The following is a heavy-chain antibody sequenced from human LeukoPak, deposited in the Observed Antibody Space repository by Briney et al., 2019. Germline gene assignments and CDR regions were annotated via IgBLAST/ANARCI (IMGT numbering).Heavy chain of an antibody. Sequence: ASVKVSCKASGYTFTGYYMHWERQAPGQGLEWMVWINPNSGGTNYAKKFQGRITMTRDTSISTAYMELGRLRSDDTAVYYCARERRYDFWSGSHYWGQGTLVTVSS. V-gene: IGHV1-2*02. CDR1: GYTFTGYY. D-gene: IGHD3-3*01. J-gene: IGHJ4*02. CDR3: ARERRYDFWSGSHY. CDR2: INPNSGGT.